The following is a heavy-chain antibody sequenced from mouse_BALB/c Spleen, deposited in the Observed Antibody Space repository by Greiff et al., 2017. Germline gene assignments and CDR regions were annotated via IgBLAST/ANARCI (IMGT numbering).Heavy chain of an antibody. Sequence: VQLQQSGAELVKPGASVTLSCIASGFTIKDTYMHWVKQRPEQGLEWIGRIDLAYGNSKYDPKFQGKTTITADTSSNTPYLQLSSQTSEDTSVYYCAIPTAGFAYWGQGTLVTVSA. CDR1: GFTIKDTY. D-gene: IGHD1-2*01. CDR3: AIPTAGFAY. V-gene: IGHV14-3*02. CDR2: IDLAYGNS. J-gene: IGHJ3*01.